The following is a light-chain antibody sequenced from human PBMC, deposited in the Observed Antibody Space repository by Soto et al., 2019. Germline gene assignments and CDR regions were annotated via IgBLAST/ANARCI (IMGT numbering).Light chain of an antibody. CDR1: GSVSGSY. Sequence: VLTQSPGTLSLSPCERAALCRRASGSVSGSYIAWYQQKVGQAPRLLIFGASKRATGIPDRFSGSGSGTDFTLTISRLEPEDFAVYYCHQYGDSPQTFGQGTRLEI. J-gene: IGKJ5*01. CDR2: GAS. CDR3: HQYGDSPQT. V-gene: IGKV3-20*01.